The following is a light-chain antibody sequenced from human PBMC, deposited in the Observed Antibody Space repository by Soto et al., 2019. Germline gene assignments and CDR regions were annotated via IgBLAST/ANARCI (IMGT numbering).Light chain of an antibody. Sequence: QLVLTQSPSASASLGASVKLTCTLSSGHSRFAIAWHQQQPDKGPRFLMKVNSDGSLSKGDGIPDRFSGSTSGAERYLTISSLRFENEADYYCQTWGTGIWVFGGGTKLTVL. CDR3: QTWGTGIWV. V-gene: IGLV4-69*02. CDR1: SGHSRFA. J-gene: IGLJ3*02. CDR2: VNSDGSL.